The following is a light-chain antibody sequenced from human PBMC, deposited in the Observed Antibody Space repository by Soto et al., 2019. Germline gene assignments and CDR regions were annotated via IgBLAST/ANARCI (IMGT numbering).Light chain of an antibody. CDR1: QNISNY. V-gene: IGKV1-39*01. CDR3: QQYNSLPWT. Sequence: DMQMTQSPSSLSASVGDRVSITCRSSQNISNYLHWYQQRPGKAPKLLIYAASNLRSGVPSRFSGSGSGTDFTLTISSLQSEDFATYYCQQYNSLPWTFGQGTKVEIK. CDR2: AAS. J-gene: IGKJ1*01.